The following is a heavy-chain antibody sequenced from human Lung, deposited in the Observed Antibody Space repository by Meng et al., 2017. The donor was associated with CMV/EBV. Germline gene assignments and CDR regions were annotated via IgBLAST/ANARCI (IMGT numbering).Heavy chain of an antibody. Sequence: CAGSGLTFSPAWMSWVRQAPGKGLEWVGRIKSTTDGGTTDYAAPVKGRFPISRDDSNNTVHLQMNSLTSDYTSVYYCATTQLAAPDSFGQRTLVTVSS. CDR3: ATTQLAAPDS. CDR2: IKSTTDGGTT. J-gene: IGHJ4*02. D-gene: IGHD6-13*01. CDR1: GLTFSPAW. V-gene: IGHV3-15*01.